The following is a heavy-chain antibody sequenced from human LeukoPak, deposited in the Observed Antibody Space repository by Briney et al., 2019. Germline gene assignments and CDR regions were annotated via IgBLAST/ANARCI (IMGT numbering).Heavy chain of an antibody. CDR1: GLKFSGYW. Sequence: GGSLRLSCVASGLKFSGYWMNWVRQAPGKGLEWVANMKQDGSEKNYVDSVKGRFTISKDNTKDSLYLQMNSLRAEDTAVYYCAAYRSSPLPGGSESWGQGTLVTVSS. CDR2: MKQDGSEK. J-gene: IGHJ5*02. D-gene: IGHD6-13*01. V-gene: IGHV3-7*01. CDR3: AAYRSSPLPGGSES.